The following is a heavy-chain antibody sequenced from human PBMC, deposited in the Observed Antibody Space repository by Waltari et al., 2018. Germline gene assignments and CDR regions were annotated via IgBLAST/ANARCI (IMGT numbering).Heavy chain of an antibody. CDR3: AREPSPDSSGYFYYYMDV. J-gene: IGHJ6*03. CDR2: INRDRSGT. V-gene: IGHV3-74*01. D-gene: IGHD3-22*01. Sequence: EVQLVESGGGLVQPGGSLRLSCAASGFTFIRYWMHWVRQAPGKGLVGGLRINRDRSGTSYADSVKGRLTISRDNAKNTLYLQLNSLRVEDTAVYYCAREPSPDSSGYFYYYMDVWGKGTTVTVSS. CDR1: GFTFIRYW.